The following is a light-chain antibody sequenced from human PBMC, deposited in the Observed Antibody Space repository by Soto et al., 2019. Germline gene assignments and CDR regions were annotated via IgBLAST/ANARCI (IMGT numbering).Light chain of an antibody. CDR3: MQSLQTPLT. Sequence: DIVLTQSPLSLPVTPGEAASISCRSSQSLLESNGYNYLDWYLQKPGQSPQLLIYSGSNRASGVPDRFSGSGSGIDFTLKISRVEAEDAGIYYCMQSLQTPLTFGGGTRVEIK. CDR1: QSLLESNGYNY. J-gene: IGKJ4*01. V-gene: IGKV2-28*01. CDR2: SGS.